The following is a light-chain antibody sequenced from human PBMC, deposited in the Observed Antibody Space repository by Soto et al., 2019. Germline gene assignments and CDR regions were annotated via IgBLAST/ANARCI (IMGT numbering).Light chain of an antibody. CDR3: QAYDSSLSGYV. J-gene: IGLJ1*01. CDR2: NNN. Sequence: QSVLTQPPSVSGAPGQRVTISCTGSSSNIGAGYDVHWYQQLPGTAPKLLLYNNNNRPSGVPDRCSGSKSGTSASLAIMGIQAEDEAEYYCQAYDSSLSGYVFGTGTKVTVL. CDR1: SSNIGAGYD. V-gene: IGLV1-40*01.